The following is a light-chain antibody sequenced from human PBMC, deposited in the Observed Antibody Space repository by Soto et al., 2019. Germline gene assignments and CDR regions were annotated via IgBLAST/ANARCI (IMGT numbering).Light chain of an antibody. V-gene: IGKV3-15*01. CDR1: QSVSSN. J-gene: IGKJ1*01. CDR3: QQYNNWPPWT. Sequence: EIVMTQSPATLSVSPGERATLSCRASQSVSSNLAWYQQKPGQAPGLLIYGASTRATGIPARFSGSGSGTEFTLTISSLQSEDFAVYYCQQYNNWPPWTLGQGTKVDIK. CDR2: GAS.